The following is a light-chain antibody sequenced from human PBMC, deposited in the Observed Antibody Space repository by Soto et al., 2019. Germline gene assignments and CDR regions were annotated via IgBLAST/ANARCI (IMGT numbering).Light chain of an antibody. CDR1: SSNIGADYD. J-gene: IGLJ2*01. Sequence: QSVLTQPPSVSGAPGQRVTISCTGSSSNIGADYDVYCYQQLPPRAPQLLISGNTNRPSGAPDRFAGYKSGTSAPLASAGLQAEDEADYCCICVDSRLSGVFGGGTKVTVL. CDR3: ICVDSRLSGV. V-gene: IGLV1-40*01. CDR2: GNT.